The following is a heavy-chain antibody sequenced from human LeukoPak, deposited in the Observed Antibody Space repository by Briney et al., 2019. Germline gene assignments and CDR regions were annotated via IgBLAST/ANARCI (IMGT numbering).Heavy chain of an antibody. CDR1: GGSFSGYY. V-gene: IGHV4-34*01. CDR2: INHNGST. CDR3: ARRPLVVPAARRNGYFDY. J-gene: IGHJ4*02. D-gene: IGHD2-2*01. Sequence: SETLSLTCAVYGGSFSGYYWSWIRQPPGKGLEWIGEINHNGSTNYNPSLKSRVTISVDTSKNQFSLKLSSVTAADTAVYYCARRPLVVPAARRNGYFDYWGQGTLVTVSS.